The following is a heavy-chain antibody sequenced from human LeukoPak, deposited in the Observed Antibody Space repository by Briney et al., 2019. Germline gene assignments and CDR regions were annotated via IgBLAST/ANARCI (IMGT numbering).Heavy chain of an antibody. CDR2: IYTSGST. CDR3: VRFYSNSLYFDS. J-gene: IGHJ4*02. D-gene: IGHD4-11*01. CDR1: GGSISSYY. V-gene: IGHV4-4*09. Sequence: SETLSLTCTVSGGSISSYYWSWIRQPPGKGLEWIGYIYTSGSTNYNPSLKGRVTISVDTSKNQLSLKLSSVTAADTAVYYCVRFYSNSLYFDSWGQGTLVTVSS.